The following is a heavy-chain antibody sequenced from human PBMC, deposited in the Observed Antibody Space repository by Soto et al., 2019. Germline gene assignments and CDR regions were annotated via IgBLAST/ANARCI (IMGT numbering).Heavy chain of an antibody. CDR2: VYYSGST. Sequence: QVQLQESGPGLVKPSETLSLTCTVSGGSISSYYWSWIRQPPGKGLEWIGYVYYSGSTNYNPSLISLVTIPVDTSKDSFPLKLSSVTAADTAVYYWARGGPEWLDGMDVWGQGNTVTVSS. CDR1: GGSISSYY. J-gene: IGHJ6*02. CDR3: ARGGPEWLDGMDV. D-gene: IGHD3-3*01. V-gene: IGHV4-59*01.